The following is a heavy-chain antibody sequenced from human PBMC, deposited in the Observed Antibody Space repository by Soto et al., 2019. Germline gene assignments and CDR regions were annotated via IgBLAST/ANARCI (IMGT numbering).Heavy chain of an antibody. J-gene: IGHJ4*02. CDR2: ISQSGNT. CDR3: ARAPKVSGSSQTRPDF. CDR1: SGSFSGYY. V-gene: IGHV4-34*01. Sequence: SETLSLTCSSYSGSFSGYYWSWIRQPPGKGLEWIGEISQSGNTNYSPSLKSRVSISIDTSKKQFSLNLASVSAADTAVYYCARAPKVSGSSQTRPDFWGQGTLVTVSS. D-gene: IGHD6-6*01.